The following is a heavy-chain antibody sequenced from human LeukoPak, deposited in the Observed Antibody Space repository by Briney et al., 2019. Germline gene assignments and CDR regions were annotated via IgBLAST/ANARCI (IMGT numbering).Heavy chain of an antibody. V-gene: IGHV3-9*01. D-gene: IGHD5-12*01. CDR2: ISWNSGSI. CDR3: ARGRGYSGYDYSSTNY. CDR1: GFTFDDYA. J-gene: IGHJ4*02. Sequence: PGRSLRLSCAASGFTFDDYAMHWVRQAPGKGLEWVSGISWNSGSIGYADSVKGRFTISRDNAKNSLYLQMNSLRAEDTAVYYCARGRGYSGYDYSSTNYWGQGTLVTVSS.